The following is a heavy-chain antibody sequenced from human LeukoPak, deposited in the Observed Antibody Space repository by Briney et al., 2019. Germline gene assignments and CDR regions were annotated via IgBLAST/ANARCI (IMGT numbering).Heavy chain of an antibody. D-gene: IGHD5-12*01. CDR3: ARDYNGYNWFDP. CDR2: ISSSSSYI. CDR1: GFTFSSYS. V-gene: IGHV3-21*01. J-gene: IGHJ5*02. Sequence: GGSLRLSCAASGFTFSSYSMNWVRQAPGKGLEWVSSISSSSSYIYYADSVKGRFTISRDNAKNSLYLQMNSLRAEDTAAYYCARDYNGYNWFDPWGQGTLVTVSS.